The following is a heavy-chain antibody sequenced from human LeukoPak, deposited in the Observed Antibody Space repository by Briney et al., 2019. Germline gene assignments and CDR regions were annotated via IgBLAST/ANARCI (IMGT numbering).Heavy chain of an antibody. CDR3: AKTPVRRFPLYFDY. CDR2: ISGSGGST. J-gene: IGHJ4*02. V-gene: IGHV3-23*01. CDR1: GFTFSSYA. D-gene: IGHD3-3*01. Sequence: GGSLRLSCAAPGFTFSSYAMSWVRQAPGKGLEWVSGISGSGGSTDYADSLKGRFTISRDNSKNTLYLQMNSLRAEDTAVYYCAKTPVRRFPLYFDYWGQGTLVTVPS.